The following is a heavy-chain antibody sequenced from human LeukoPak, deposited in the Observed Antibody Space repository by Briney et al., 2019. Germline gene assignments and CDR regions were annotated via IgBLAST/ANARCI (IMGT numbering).Heavy chain of an antibody. D-gene: IGHD6-19*01. J-gene: IGHJ4*02. Sequence: SETLSLTCAVYGGSFSGYYWSLIRQPPGKGLEWIEEINHRGSTNYNPSLKSRVTISVDTSKNQFSLKLSSVTAADTAVYYCARGAVAGTLEGDYFDYWGQGTLVTVSS. V-gene: IGHV4-34*01. CDR1: GGSFSGYY. CDR3: ARGAVAGTLEGDYFDY. CDR2: INHRGST.